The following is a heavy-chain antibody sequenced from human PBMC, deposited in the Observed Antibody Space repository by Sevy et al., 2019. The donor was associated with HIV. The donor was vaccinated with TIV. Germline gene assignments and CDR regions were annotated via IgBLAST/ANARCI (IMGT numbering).Heavy chain of an antibody. CDR3: ARGPITMVRGVIKYYYYYGIDV. D-gene: IGHD3-10*01. J-gene: IGHJ6*02. CDR2: INHSGST. CDR1: GGSFSGYY. V-gene: IGHV4-34*01. Sequence: SETLSLTCAVYGGSFSGYYWSWIRQPPGKGLEWIGEINHSGSTNYNPSLKSRVTISVDTSKNQFSLKLSSVTAADTAVYYCARGPITMVRGVIKYYYYYGIDVWGQGTTVTVSS.